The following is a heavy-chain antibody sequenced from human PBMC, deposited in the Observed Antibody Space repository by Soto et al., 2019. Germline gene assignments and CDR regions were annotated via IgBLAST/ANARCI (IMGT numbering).Heavy chain of an antibody. CDR2: ISYDGSNK. J-gene: IGHJ4*02. V-gene: IGHV3-30*18. CDR1: GFTFSSYG. CDR3: AKGHPVFGVRTTEY. Sequence: PGWSLRLSCAASGFTFSSYGMHLVRQAPGKGLEWVAVISYDGSNKYYADSVKGRFTISRDNSKKTLYLQMNSLRAEDTAVYYCAKGHPVFGVRTTEYWGEGTLVTISS. D-gene: IGHD3-16*01.